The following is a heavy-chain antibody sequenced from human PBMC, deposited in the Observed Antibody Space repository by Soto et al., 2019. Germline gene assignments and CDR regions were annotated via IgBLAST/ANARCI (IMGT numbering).Heavy chain of an antibody. CDR2: ISGSGGST. Sequence: PGGSLRLSCAASGFTFSSYAMSWVRQALGKGLEWVSAISGSGGSTYYADSVKGRFTISRDNSKNTLYLQMNSLRAEDTAVYYCAKEYYYDSSGYFTPYYFDYWGQGTLVTVSS. J-gene: IGHJ4*02. CDR3: AKEYYYDSSGYFTPYYFDY. D-gene: IGHD3-22*01. CDR1: GFTFSSYA. V-gene: IGHV3-23*01.